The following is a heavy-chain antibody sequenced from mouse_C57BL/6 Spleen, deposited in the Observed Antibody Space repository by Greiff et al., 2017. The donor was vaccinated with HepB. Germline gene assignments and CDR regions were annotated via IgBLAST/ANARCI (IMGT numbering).Heavy chain of an antibody. D-gene: IGHD1-1*01. CDR1: GFTFSDYG. J-gene: IGHJ3*01. V-gene: IGHV5-15*01. CDR2: ISNLAYSI. Sequence: DVMLVESGGGLVQPGGSLKLSCAASGFTFSDYGMAWVRQAPRKGPEWVAFISNLAYSIYYADTVTGRFTISRENAKNTLYLEMSSLRSEDTAMYYCARPHYYGSSTGFAYWGQGTLVTVSA. CDR3: ARPHYYGSSTGFAY.